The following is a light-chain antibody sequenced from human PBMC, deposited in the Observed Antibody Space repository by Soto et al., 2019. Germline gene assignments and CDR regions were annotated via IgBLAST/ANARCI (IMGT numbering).Light chain of an antibody. Sequence: QSALTQPPSASGSPGQSVTISCTGTSNDVGGYDFVSWYQHHPGKAPKLMIFDVSKPPSGVPDRFSGSKSGNTASLTVSGLQAEDEADYYCSSYEGSNTWVFGGGTKLTVL. CDR2: DVS. CDR1: SNDVGGYDF. J-gene: IGLJ3*02. V-gene: IGLV2-8*01. CDR3: SSYEGSNTWV.